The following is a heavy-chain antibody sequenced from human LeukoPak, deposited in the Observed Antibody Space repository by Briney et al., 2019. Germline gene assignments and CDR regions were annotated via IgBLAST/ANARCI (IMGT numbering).Heavy chain of an antibody. V-gene: IGHV3-66*01. D-gene: IGHD3-10*01. CDR3: ARGGFGEFPFDY. J-gene: IGHJ4*02. Sequence: GGSLRLSCAASEFSVGSNYMTWVRQAPGKGLEWVSLIYSGGSTYYADSVRGRCTISRDNAKRSLYLQIDSLRVEDSALYYCARGGFGEFPFDYWGQGTLVTVSS. CDR1: EFSVGSNY. CDR2: IYSGGST.